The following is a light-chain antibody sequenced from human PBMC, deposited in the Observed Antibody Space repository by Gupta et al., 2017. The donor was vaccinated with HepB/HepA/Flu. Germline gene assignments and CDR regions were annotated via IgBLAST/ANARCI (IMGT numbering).Light chain of an antibody. V-gene: IGLV2-14*03. Sequence: QSALTQPASVSGSPGQSITNSCTGTSSDVGGYNYVSWYPHHPGKAPQLIFYDVSNRPAVVSSRFSGSKSGDTASLTISGLQAEVVADYYPSSDTSSSTVIFGGGTKLTVL. CDR1: SSDVGGYNY. CDR2: DVS. CDR3: SSDTSSSTVI. J-gene: IGLJ2*01.